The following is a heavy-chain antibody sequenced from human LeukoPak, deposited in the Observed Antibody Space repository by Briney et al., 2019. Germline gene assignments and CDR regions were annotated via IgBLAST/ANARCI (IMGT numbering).Heavy chain of an antibody. CDR1: GYTFTSYY. D-gene: IGHD1-26*01. CDR3: ARDQGGSYLSAFDI. V-gene: IGHV1-46*01. CDR2: INPSGGST. Sequence: ASVKVSCKASGYTFTSYYMHWVRQAPEQGLEWMGIINPSGGSTSYAQKFQGSVTMTRDMSTSTVYMELSSLRAEDTAVYYCARDQGGSYLSAFDIWGQGTMVTVSS. J-gene: IGHJ3*02.